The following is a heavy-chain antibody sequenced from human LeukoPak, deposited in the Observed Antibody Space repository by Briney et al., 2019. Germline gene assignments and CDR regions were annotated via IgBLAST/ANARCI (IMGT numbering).Heavy chain of an antibody. CDR3: ARKSSGYDVATFDP. Sequence: KPSETLSLTCAVYGGSFSGYYWSWIRQPPGKGLEWIGYIYYSGSTNYNPSLKSRVTISVDTSKNQFSLKLSSVTAADTAVYYCARKSSGYDVATFDPWGQGTLVTVSS. CDR1: GGSFSGYY. V-gene: IGHV4-59*01. CDR2: IYYSGST. J-gene: IGHJ5*02. D-gene: IGHD3-22*01.